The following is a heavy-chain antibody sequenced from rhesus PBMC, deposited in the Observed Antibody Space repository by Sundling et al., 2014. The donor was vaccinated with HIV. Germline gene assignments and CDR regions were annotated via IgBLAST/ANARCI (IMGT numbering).Heavy chain of an antibody. CDR1: GGSFSGYY. CDR3: ARGIVQQHLDS. V-gene: IGHV4-99*02. J-gene: IGHJ4*01. Sequence: QVQLQESGPGLVKPSETLSLTCAVSGGSFSGYYWGWIRQPPGKGLEYIGYISGSSGSTNYNPSLKSRVTISKDTSKNQFSLKLSSVTAADTAVYYCARGIVQQHLDSWGQGVRVTVSS. CDR2: ISGSSGST. D-gene: IGHD1-1*01.